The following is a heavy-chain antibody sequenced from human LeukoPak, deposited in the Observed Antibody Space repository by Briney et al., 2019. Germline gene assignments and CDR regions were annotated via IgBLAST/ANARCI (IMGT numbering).Heavy chain of an antibody. CDR3: ARGAVSSSWYGVGFLVAEYFQH. V-gene: IGHV3-30-3*01. CDR2: ISYDGSNK. J-gene: IGHJ1*01. CDR1: GFTFSSYA. D-gene: IGHD6-13*01. Sequence: GGSLRLSCAASGFTFSSYAMHWVRQAPGKGLEWVAVISYDGSNKYYADSVKGRFTISRDNSKNTLYLQMNSLRAEDTAVYYCARGAVSSSWYGVGFLVAEYFQHWGQGTLVTVSS.